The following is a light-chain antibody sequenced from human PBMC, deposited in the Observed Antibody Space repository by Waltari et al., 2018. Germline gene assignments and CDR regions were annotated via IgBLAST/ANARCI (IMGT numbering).Light chain of an antibody. CDR3: AAWDDSRSGRV. J-gene: IGLJ3*02. CDR1: RSNIGSNY. Sequence: QSVLTQSPSASGTPGQRVTISCSGSRSNIGSNYVYWYQQLPGTAPKLLIYRNNQRTSGGPDRCSGSKSGTSASLAISGLRAEDEADDYCAAWDDSRSGRVFGGGTKVTVL. CDR2: RNN. V-gene: IGLV1-47*01.